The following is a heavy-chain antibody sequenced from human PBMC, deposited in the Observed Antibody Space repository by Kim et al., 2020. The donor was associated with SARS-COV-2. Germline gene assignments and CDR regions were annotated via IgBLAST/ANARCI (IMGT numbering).Heavy chain of an antibody. Sequence: GESLKISCKGSGYSFTSYWISWVRQMPGKGLELMGRIDPSDSYTNYSPSFQGHVTISADKPISTAYLQRSSLKASDHAMYYCARHVTPHYYDSSGYYSNWYFDLWGRGTLVTVSS. CDR2: IDPSDSYT. CDR1: GYSFTSYW. V-gene: IGHV5-10-1*01. J-gene: IGHJ2*01. D-gene: IGHD3-22*01. CDR3: ARHVTPHYYDSSGYYSNWYFDL.